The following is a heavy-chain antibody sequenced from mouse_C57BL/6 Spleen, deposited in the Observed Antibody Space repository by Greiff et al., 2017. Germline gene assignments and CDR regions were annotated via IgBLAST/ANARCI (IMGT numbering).Heavy chain of an antibody. CDR1: GYAFSSSW. J-gene: IGHJ4*01. CDR2: IYPGDGDT. V-gene: IGHV1-82*01. D-gene: IGHD3-2*02. Sequence: QVQLKQSGPELVKPGASVKISCKASGYAFSSSWMNWVKQRPGKGLEWIGRIYPGDGDTNYNGKFKGKATLTADKSSSTAYMQLSSLTSEDSAVYFCARDPSAQASAMDYWGQGTSVTVSS. CDR3: ARDPSAQASAMDY.